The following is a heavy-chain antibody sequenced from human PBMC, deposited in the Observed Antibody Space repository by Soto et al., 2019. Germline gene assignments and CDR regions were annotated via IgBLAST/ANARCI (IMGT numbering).Heavy chain of an antibody. CDR3: ARPHSSSWYIGDGHWYDP. D-gene: IGHD6-13*01. CDR1: GGTFSSYA. J-gene: IGHJ5*02. CDR2: IIPIFGTA. V-gene: IGHV1-69*13. Sequence: SVKVSCKASGGTFSSYAISWVRQAPGQGLEWMGGIIPIFGTANYAQKFQGRVTITADESTSTAYMERSSLRSEDTAVYYCARPHSSSWYIGDGHWYDPWGQGTLVTVS.